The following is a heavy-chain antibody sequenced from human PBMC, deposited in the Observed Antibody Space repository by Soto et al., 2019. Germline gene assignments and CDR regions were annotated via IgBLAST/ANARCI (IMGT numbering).Heavy chain of an antibody. Sequence: EVQLVESGGGLIQPGGSLRLSCAVSGFTVSNNYMSWVRQAPGKGLEGVSVIYSGGYTAYGDSVKGRFTISRDNSKNTLPLKKHGRRADVTAVFSGATPPGGGGYWGQGTLVTVSS. J-gene: IGHJ4*02. V-gene: IGHV3-53*01. CDR1: GFTVSNNY. CDR3: ATPPGGGGY. D-gene: IGHD3-10*01. CDR2: IYSGGYT.